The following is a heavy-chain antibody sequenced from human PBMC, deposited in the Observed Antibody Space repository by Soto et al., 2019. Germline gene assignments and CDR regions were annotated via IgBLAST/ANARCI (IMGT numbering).Heavy chain of an antibody. D-gene: IGHD1-26*01. Sequence: GGSLRLSCAASGFTFDDYTMHWVRQAPGKGLEWVSLISWDGGSTYYADPVKGRFTISRDNSKNSLYLQMNSLRTEDTALYYCAKADSGSYNELDYWGQGTLVTVSS. J-gene: IGHJ4*02. CDR2: ISWDGGST. CDR1: GFTFDDYT. V-gene: IGHV3-43*01. CDR3: AKADSGSYNELDY.